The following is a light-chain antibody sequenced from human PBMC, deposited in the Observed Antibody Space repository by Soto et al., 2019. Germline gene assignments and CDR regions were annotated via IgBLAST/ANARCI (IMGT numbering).Light chain of an antibody. J-gene: IGKJ1*01. CDR2: GAS. CDR3: QHYYSSPPT. CDR1: HDITSS. V-gene: IGKV1-8*01. Sequence: AIRMTQFPSSFSASIGDRVTITCRASHDITSSLAWYQHIQGRAPKILISGASNLQFGVPSRFSGSGSGTDFTLNISSLQSEDFATYYCQHYYSSPPTFGQGTRVEMK.